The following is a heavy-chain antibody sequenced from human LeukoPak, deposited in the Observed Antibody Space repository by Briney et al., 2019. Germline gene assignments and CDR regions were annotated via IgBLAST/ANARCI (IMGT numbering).Heavy chain of an antibody. V-gene: IGHV3-7*01. CDR1: GFTFSSYW. Sequence: GGSLRLSCAASGFTFSSYWMSWVRQPPGKGLEWVANIKLDGSEKYYVDSVKGRFTISRDNARTSLYLQMNSLRAEDTAVYYCARVGTAEGTLEDYWGQGTLVTVSS. D-gene: IGHD6-13*01. J-gene: IGHJ4*02. CDR2: IKLDGSEK. CDR3: ARVGTAEGTLEDY.